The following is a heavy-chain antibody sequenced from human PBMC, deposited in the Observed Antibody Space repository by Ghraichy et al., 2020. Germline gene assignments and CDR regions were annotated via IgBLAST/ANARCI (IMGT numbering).Heavy chain of an antibody. CDR2: IRSKANSYAT. CDR3: TRHYDYYFDY. V-gene: IGHV3-73*01. CDR1: GFTFSDSA. J-gene: IGHJ4*02. D-gene: IGHD5-12*01. Sequence: GESLNISCVASGFTFSDSAMHWVRQASGKGLEWVGRIRSKANSYATTYAASVKGRFTISRDDSKNTAYLQMNSLKTEDAAVYYCTRHYDYYFDYWGQGALVTVSS.